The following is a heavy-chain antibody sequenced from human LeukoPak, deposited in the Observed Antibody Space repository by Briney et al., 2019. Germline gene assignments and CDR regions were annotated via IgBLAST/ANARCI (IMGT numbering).Heavy chain of an antibody. J-gene: IGHJ6*02. Sequence: GGSLRLSCAASGFTFSSYYMNWVRQAPAKGLEWVSSISRSSSYIYYADSVKGRFTVSEDNAKNSLYLQMNSLRGEDTAVYYCARVGRSSSSCPMDVWGQGTTVTVSS. V-gene: IGHV3-21*01. D-gene: IGHD2-2*01. CDR1: GFTFSSYY. CDR2: ISRSSSYI. CDR3: ARVGRSSSSCPMDV.